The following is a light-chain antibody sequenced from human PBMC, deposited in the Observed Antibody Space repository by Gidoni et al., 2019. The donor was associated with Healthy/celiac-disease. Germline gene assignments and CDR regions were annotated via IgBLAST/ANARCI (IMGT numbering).Light chain of an antibody. V-gene: IGKV1-33*01. CDR3: QQYDNLPPFT. J-gene: IGKJ3*01. CDR1: QDISND. CDR2: DAY. Sequence: DIQTTQSPSSLSASVGDRVTITCQASQDISNDVNWYQQKPGKAPKLLIYDAYNLETRDPSRFSGSGSGTDFTFTISSLQPEDIATYYCQQYDNLPPFTFGPGTKVDIK.